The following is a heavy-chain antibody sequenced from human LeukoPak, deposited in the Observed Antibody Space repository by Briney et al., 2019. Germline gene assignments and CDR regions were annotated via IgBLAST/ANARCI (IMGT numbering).Heavy chain of an antibody. CDR3: ANSSGLNWFDP. J-gene: IGHJ5*02. CDR1: RGSISSSTYY. V-gene: IGHV4-39*01. D-gene: IGHD1-1*01. CDR2: IYYSGST. Sequence: SETLSLTCTLSRGSISSSTYYWGWIRQPPGKGLEWIGSIYYSGSTYYNPSLKSRVAISVDTSKNQFSLKLGAVTAADTAVYYCANSSGLNWFDPWGQGTLVTASS.